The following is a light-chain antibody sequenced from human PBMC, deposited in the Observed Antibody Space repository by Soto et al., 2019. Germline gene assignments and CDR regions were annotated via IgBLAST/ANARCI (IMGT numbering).Light chain of an antibody. CDR3: QQLNSYPIT. J-gene: IGKJ5*01. Sequence: SQLTQSPSALSASVGDSVTISCRATQGISSFLAWYQQKPAKAPKLLIYAASTLQSGVTSRFSGSGSGTDFTLTTSSLQPADFATYFCQQLNSYPITFGQGTRREIK. CDR1: QGISSF. CDR2: AAS. V-gene: IGKV1-9*01.